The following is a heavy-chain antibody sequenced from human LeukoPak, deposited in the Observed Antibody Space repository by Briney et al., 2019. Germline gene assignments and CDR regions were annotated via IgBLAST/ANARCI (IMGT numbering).Heavy chain of an antibody. CDR3: ARVGYSSSWYRRSYYYYGIDV. J-gene: IGHJ6*02. V-gene: IGHV4-59*01. CDR1: GGSISSYY. CDR2: VYYSGST. D-gene: IGHD6-13*01. Sequence: SETLSLTCTVSGGSISSYYWSWIRQPPGKGLEWIGYVYYSGSTNYNPSLKSRVTISVDTSKNQFSLKLSSVTAADTAVYYCARVGYSSSWYRRSYYYYGIDVWGQGTTVTVSS.